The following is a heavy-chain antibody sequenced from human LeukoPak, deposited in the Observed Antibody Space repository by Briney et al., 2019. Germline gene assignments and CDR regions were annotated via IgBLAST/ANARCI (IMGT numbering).Heavy chain of an antibody. CDR3: ARDLATVAASGGY. J-gene: IGHJ4*02. CDR1: GFTFNSYS. CDR2: ISGSNSYI. Sequence: GRSLRLSCAASGFTFNSYSMNWVRQAPGKGLEWVSSISGSNSYIYYADSVKGRFTISRDNAKNSLYLQMNSLRAEDTAVYYCARDLATVAASGGYWGQGTLVTVSS. V-gene: IGHV3-21*01. D-gene: IGHD6-19*01.